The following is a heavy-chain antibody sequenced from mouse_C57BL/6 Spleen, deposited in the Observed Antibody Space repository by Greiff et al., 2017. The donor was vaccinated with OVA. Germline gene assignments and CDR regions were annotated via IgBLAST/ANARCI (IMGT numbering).Heavy chain of an antibody. D-gene: IGHD1-1*01. CDR3: AREFTTVVEEDYFDY. CDR1: GFTFSSYA. V-gene: IGHV5-4*01. J-gene: IGHJ2*01. Sequence: EVQRVESGGGLVKPGGSLKLSCAASGFTFSSYAMSWVRQTPEKRLEWVATISDGGSYTYYPDNVKGRFTISRDNAKNNLYLQMSHLKSEDTAMYNCAREFTTVVEEDYFDYWGQGATLTDSS. CDR2: ISDGGSYT.